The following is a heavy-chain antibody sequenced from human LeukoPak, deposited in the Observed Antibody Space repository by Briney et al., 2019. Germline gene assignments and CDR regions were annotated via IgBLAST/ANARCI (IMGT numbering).Heavy chain of an antibody. CDR3: ARDAAMITFGGVIAPDY. J-gene: IGHJ4*02. D-gene: IGHD3-16*02. Sequence: ASVKVSCKASGYTFTGYYMHWVRQAPGQGLEWMGWINPNSGGTNYAQKFQGRVTMTRDTSISTAYMELSRLRSDGTAVYYCARDAAMITFGGVIAPDYWGQGTLVTVSS. CDR1: GYTFTGYY. CDR2: INPNSGGT. V-gene: IGHV1-2*02.